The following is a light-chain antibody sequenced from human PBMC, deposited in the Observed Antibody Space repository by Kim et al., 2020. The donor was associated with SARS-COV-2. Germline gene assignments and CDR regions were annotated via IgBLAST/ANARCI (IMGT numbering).Light chain of an antibody. CDR2: DAS. J-gene: IGKJ5*01. CDR1: QSGRSN. CDR3: QQRITWPIA. Sequence: SSPAESATLSYTARQSGRSNLAWYQQKHGQAPRLRMSDASTRATGIPARFSGSGSGTDFTLNISTLEPEDSAAYYCQQRITWPIAFGQGTRLEIK. V-gene: IGKV3-11*01.